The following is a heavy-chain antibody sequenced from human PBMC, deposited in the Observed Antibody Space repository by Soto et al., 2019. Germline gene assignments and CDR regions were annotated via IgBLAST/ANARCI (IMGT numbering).Heavy chain of an antibody. CDR3: ARGNYVGHDAFDI. V-gene: IGHV3-33*01. J-gene: IGHJ3*02. CDR2: IWYDGSNK. D-gene: IGHD1-7*01. CDR1: GFTFSSYG. Sequence: GGSLRLSCAASGFTFSSYGMHWVRQAPGKGLEWVAVIWYDGSNKYYADSVKGRFTISRDNSKNTLYLQMNSLRAEDTAVYYCARGNYVGHDAFDIWGQGTMVTVSS.